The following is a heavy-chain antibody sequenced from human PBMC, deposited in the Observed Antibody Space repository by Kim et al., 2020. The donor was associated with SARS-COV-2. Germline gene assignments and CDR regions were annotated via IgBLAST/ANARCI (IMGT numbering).Heavy chain of an antibody. CDR3: STDIYDYNWGSHRFY. J-gene: IGHJ4*02. D-gene: IGHD3-16*02. Sequence: APVKGRFTISRDDSKDTLYLQMNSLKSDDTAVYYCSTDIYDYNWGSHRFYWGQGTLVTVSS. V-gene: IGHV3-15*01.